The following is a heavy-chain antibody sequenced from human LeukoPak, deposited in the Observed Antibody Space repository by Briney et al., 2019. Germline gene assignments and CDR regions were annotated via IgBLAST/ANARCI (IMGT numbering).Heavy chain of an antibody. CDR2: IYYSGST. CDR1: GGSISSSSYY. Sequence: SETLSLTCTVSGGSISSSSYYWGWIRQPPGKGLEWIGSIYYSGSTNYNPSLKSRVTISVDKSKNQFSLKLSSVTAADTAVYYCARDFNYYGSGSPFDPWGQGTLVTVSS. CDR3: ARDFNYYGSGSPFDP. J-gene: IGHJ5*02. V-gene: IGHV4-39*07. D-gene: IGHD3-10*01.